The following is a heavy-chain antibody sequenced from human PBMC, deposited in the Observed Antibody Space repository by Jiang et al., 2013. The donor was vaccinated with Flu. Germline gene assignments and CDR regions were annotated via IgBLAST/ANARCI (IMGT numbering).Heavy chain of an antibody. J-gene: IGHJ6*03. CDR3: ARGNYYDSSGYIYYYYYMDV. CDR2: IIPIFGTA. V-gene: IGHV1-69*06. CDR1: GGTFSSYA. D-gene: IGHD3-22*01. Sequence: SGAEVKKPGSSVKVSCKASGGTFSSYAISWVRQAPGQGLEWMGGIIPIFGTANYAQKFQGRVTITADKSTSTAYMELSSLRSEDTAVYYCARGNYYDSSGYIYYYYYMDVWGKGTTVTVSS.